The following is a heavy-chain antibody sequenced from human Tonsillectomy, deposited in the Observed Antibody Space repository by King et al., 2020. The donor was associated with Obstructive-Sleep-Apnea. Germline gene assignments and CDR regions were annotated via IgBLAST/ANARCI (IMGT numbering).Heavy chain of an antibody. CDR3: ARDVDTGSWFDP. CDR1: GFIFSDHY. V-gene: IGHV3-72*01. J-gene: IGHJ5*02. Sequence: VQLVESGGGLVQPGGSLRLSCAASGFIFSDHYTDWVRQAPGKGLEWVGRIRNKANSYTTEYAASVKGRFTISRDDSKNSLYLQMNSLKAEDTAVYYCARDVDTGSWFDPWGQGTLVTVSS. CDR2: IRNKANSYTT. D-gene: IGHD5-18*01.